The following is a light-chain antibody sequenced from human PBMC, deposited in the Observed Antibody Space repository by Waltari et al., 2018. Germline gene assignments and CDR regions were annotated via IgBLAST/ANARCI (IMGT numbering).Light chain of an antibody. V-gene: IGLV1-44*01. CDR3: ASWDDSLNGHWV. J-gene: IGLJ3*02. Sequence: QSVLTQPPSASGTHGQRVTISCSGSASNIGGHLGNWYQQRPGKAPKLLLYRSDQRPSGVPDRFSGSKTGTSASLAISGLQSDDEADYFCASWDDSLNGHWVFGGGTKVTVL. CDR2: RSD. CDR1: ASNIGGHL.